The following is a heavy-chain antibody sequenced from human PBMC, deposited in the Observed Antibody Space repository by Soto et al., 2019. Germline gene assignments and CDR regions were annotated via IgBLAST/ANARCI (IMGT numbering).Heavy chain of an antibody. J-gene: IGHJ3*02. V-gene: IGHV1-69*13. D-gene: IGHD1-26*01. CDR3: ASRERVGAFDI. CDR1: GGTLNNYA. Sequence: ASVKVSFKASGGTLNNYAISWVRQAPGQGLEWMGGIIPILGSANYAQKFQDRVTITADESTSTTYMELSSLRSEDAAVYYCASRERVGAFDIWGQGTMVTVSS. CDR2: IIPILGSA.